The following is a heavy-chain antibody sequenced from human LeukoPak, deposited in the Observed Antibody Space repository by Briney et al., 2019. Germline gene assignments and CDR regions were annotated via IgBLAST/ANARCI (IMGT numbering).Heavy chain of an antibody. D-gene: IGHD3-10*01. CDR2: INPSGGST. CDR3: ARDKEGHYYGSGSYAFDV. CDR1: GYTFTGYY. V-gene: IGHV1-46*01. Sequence: ASVKVSCKASGYTFTGYYMHWVRQAPGQGLEWMGIINPSGGSTSYAQKFQGRVTMTRDTSTSTVYMELSSLRSEDTAVYYCARDKEGHYYGSGSYAFDVWGQGTMVTVSS. J-gene: IGHJ3*01.